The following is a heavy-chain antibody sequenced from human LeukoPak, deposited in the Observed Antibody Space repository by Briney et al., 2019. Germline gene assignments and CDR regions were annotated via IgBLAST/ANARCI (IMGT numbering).Heavy chain of an antibody. J-gene: IGHJ4*02. V-gene: IGHV4-4*07. Sequence: SETLSLTCTVSGGSISNYYWSWIRQPAGKGLEWIGRIYTGRSTNYNPSLKSRVTMSVDTSNNQFSLKLTSVTAADTGIYYCARVIGGSGFPCDHWGQGTLVTVSS. CDR2: IYTGRST. D-gene: IGHD3-22*01. CDR1: GGSISNYY. CDR3: ARVIGGSGFPCDH.